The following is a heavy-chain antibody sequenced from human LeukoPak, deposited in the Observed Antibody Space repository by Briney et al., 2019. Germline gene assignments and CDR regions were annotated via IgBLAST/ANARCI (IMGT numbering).Heavy chain of an antibody. D-gene: IGHD2-2*01. CDR3: AGYCSSTSCYPLYYFDY. CDR2: TYDSGST. CDR1: GGSVSSSNNY. V-gene: IGHV4-39*07. J-gene: IGHJ4*02. Sequence: SETLSLTCSVSGGSVSSSNNYWAWIRQSPGKGLDWIGSTYDSGSTNYNPSLKSRVTISVDTSKNQFSLKLSSVTAADTAVYYCAGYCSSTSCYPLYYFDYWGQGTLVTVSS.